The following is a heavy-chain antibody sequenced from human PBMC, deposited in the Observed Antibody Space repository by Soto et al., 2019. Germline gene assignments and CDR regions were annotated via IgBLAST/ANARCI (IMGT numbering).Heavy chain of an antibody. V-gene: IGHV3-11*01. CDR2: ISSSGSTI. Sequence: QVQLVESGGGLVKPGGSLRLSCAASGFTFSDYYMSWIRQAPGKGLEGVSYISSSGSTIYYTDSVKGRFTISRDNAKNSLYLQMNSLRAEDTAVYYCARDGSVQSYYYYGMDVWGQGTTVTVSS. CDR3: ARDGSVQSYYYYGMDV. CDR1: GFTFSDYY. D-gene: IGHD1-1*01. J-gene: IGHJ6*02.